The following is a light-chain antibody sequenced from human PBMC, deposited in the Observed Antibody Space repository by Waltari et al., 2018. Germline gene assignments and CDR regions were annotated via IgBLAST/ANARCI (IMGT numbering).Light chain of an antibody. J-gene: IGLJ2*01. V-gene: IGLV3-25*03. CDR2: KDS. CDR3: QSADSSGFYVL. Sequence: SYELTQPPSASVSPGQTATIPCPGDVSAKLYSYWYQQKPGQAPVLVIYKDSERPSGIPERFSGSSSGTTVTLTISAVHAEDEAAYYCQSADSSGFYVLFGGGTKLTVL. CDR1: VSAKLY.